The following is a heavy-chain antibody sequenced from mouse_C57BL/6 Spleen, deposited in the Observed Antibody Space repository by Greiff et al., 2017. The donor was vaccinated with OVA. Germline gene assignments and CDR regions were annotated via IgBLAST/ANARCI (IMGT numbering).Heavy chain of an antibody. J-gene: IGHJ4*01. V-gene: IGHV1-26*01. CDR3: ARRPLYYGSSYEAMDY. CDR2: INPNNGGT. CDR1: GYTFTDYY. Sequence: EVQLQQSGPELVKPGASVKISCKASGYTFTDYYMNWVKQSHGKSLEWIGDINPNNGGTSYNQKFKGKATLTVDKSSSTAYMELRSLTSEDSAVYYCARRPLYYGSSYEAMDYWGQGTSVTVSS. D-gene: IGHD1-1*01.